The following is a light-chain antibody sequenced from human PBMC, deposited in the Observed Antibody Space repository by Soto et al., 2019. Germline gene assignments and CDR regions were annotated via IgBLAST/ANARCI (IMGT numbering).Light chain of an antibody. V-gene: IGKV1-6*01. Sequence: AIQMTQSPSSLSASVGDRVTITCRASQGIRNDLGWYQQKPGKAPKLLIYAASSLQSGVPSRFSGSGSGTDFTLTISCLQSEDFATYYCQQYYSYVTFGGGTKVDFK. CDR1: QGIRND. CDR3: QQYYSYVT. J-gene: IGKJ4*01. CDR2: AAS.